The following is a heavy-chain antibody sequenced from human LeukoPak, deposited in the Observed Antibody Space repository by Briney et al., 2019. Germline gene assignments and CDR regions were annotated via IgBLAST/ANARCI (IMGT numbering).Heavy chain of an antibody. D-gene: IGHD3-3*01. CDR2: VSYDGSNK. J-gene: IGHJ4*02. CDR1: GFTFSSYG. V-gene: IGHV3-30*18. CDR3: AKDAHYDFWSGYYVDY. Sequence: PGGSLRLSCAASGFTFSSYGMHWVRQAPGKGLEWVAVVSYDGSNKYYADSVKGRFTISRDNSKNTLYLQMNSLRAEDTAVYFCAKDAHYDFWSGYYVDYWGQGTLVTVSS.